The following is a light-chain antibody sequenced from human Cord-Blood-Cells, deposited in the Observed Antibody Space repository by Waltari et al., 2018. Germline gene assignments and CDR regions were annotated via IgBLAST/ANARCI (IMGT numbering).Light chain of an antibody. Sequence: QSALTQPASVSGSPGQSLTISCTGTSSDVGGYNYVPRYQQHPGKAPKLMIYDVSNRPSGVSNRFSGSKSGNTASLTISGLQAEDEADYYCSSYTSSSTLVVFGGGTKLTVL. V-gene: IGLV2-14*01. CDR2: DVS. CDR1: SSDVGGYNY. J-gene: IGLJ2*01. CDR3: SSYTSSSTLVV.